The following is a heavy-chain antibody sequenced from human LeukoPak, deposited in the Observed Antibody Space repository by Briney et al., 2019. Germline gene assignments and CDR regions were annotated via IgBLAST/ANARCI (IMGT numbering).Heavy chain of an antibody. CDR2: IKQDESAK. J-gene: IGHJ4*02. CDR1: GFTFSNSG. CDR3: ARDTDGSLDY. Sequence: GGCLRLSCAASGFTFSNSGMAWVRQAPGQGLEWVANIKQDESAKHYSDSVKGRFTISRDNAKNSLFLQMNGLRAEDSALYYCARDTDGSLDYWGQGTLVTVSS. D-gene: IGHD5-24*01. V-gene: IGHV3-7*01.